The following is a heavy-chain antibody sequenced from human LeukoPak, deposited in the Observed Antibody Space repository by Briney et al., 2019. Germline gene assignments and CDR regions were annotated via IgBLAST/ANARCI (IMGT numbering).Heavy chain of an antibody. CDR1: GYTLTELS. Sequence: ASVKVSCKVSGYTLTELSMHWVRQAPGKGLEWMGGFDPEDGETIYAQKFQGRVTMTEDTSTDTAYMELSSLRSEDTAVYYCATDSMVRGVVDYWGQGTTVTVSS. D-gene: IGHD3-10*01. V-gene: IGHV1-24*01. CDR3: ATDSMVRGVVDY. CDR2: FDPEDGET. J-gene: IGHJ4*03.